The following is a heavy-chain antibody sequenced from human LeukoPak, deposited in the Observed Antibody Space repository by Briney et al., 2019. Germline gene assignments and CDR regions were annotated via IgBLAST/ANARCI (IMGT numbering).Heavy chain of an antibody. CDR2: INPNSGGS. V-gene: IGHV1-2*02. Sequence: ASVKVSCKASENTFTGYYIHWVRQAPGQGLEWMGWINPNSGGSNYAQKFQGRVTMTRDTSIRTAYLELRRLTSDDTAKYFCARGEVLRFLPIGLDYWGQGTLVTVSS. J-gene: IGHJ4*02. D-gene: IGHD3-3*01. CDR1: ENTFTGYY. CDR3: ARGEVLRFLPIGLDY.